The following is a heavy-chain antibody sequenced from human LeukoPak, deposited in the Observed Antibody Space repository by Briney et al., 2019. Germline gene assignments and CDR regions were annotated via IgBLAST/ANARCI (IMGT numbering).Heavy chain of an antibody. J-gene: IGHJ4*02. Sequence: SVTVSCKASGSTFSSYAISWVRQAPGQGLEWMGRIIPILGIANYAQKFQGRVTITADKSTSTAYMELSSLRSEDTAVYYCAREVGDIVVVPAAMNYWGQGTLVTVSS. CDR2: IIPILGIA. CDR3: AREVGDIVVVPAAMNY. V-gene: IGHV1-69*04. CDR1: GSTFSSYA. D-gene: IGHD2-2*01.